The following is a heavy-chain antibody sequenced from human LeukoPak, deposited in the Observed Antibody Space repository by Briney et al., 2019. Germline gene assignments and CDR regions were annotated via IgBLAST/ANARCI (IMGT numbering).Heavy chain of an antibody. J-gene: IGHJ4*02. V-gene: IGHV4-59*12. Sequence: SETLSLTCSVSGGPISNYYWSWIRQPPGKGLEWIGYIQYGGITKYNPSVQSRVAISLDTSKNQFSLKLTSVTAADTAVYYCAKEDYIVAGTGYFDYWGQGTLVTVSS. CDR2: IQYGGIT. D-gene: IGHD6-19*01. CDR1: GGPISNYY. CDR3: AKEDYIVAGTGYFDY.